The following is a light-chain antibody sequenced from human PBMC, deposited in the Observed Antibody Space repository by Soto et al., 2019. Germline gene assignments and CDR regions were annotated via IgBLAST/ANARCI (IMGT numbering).Light chain of an antibody. J-gene: IGKJ4*01. CDR3: QQSYSTPRT. V-gene: IGKV1-39*01. CDR1: QSISSY. CDR2: AAS. Sequence: DIPMTQSPSSLSASVGDRVTITCRASQSISSYLNWYQQKPGKAPKLLIYAASSLQSGVPSRFSGSGSGTDFTLTISSRQPEDFATYYCQQSYSTPRTFGGGTKVEIK.